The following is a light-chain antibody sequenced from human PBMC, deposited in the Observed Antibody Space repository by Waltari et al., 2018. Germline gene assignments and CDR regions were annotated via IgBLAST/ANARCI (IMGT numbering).Light chain of an antibody. V-gene: IGLV2-8*01. CDR1: RSDICGYNY. CDR2: EVT. Sequence: QAALTQPPSESGSPGQSVTISCTGTRSDICGYNYVSWYQQHPGKAPKLIIYEVTERPSGVPDRFSGSKSGNTASLTVSGLRTEDEADYYCTSYSGSDTVVFGGGTKLTVL. J-gene: IGLJ2*01. CDR3: TSYSGSDTVV.